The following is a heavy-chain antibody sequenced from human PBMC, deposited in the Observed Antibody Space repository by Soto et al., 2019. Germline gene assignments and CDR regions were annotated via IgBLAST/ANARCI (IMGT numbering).Heavy chain of an antibody. CDR3: ARGKGMEENYYYYGLDI. V-gene: IGHV1-3*01. J-gene: IGHJ6*02. CDR1: GYTFSTYA. Sequence: ASVKVSCKASGYTFSTYAMHWVRQAPGQSLEWMGWINGGTGQTRYSQRFQDRVAITRDTPASTANMELTSLTSEDTAVYYCARGKGMEENYYYYGLDIWGQGTTVTVSS. D-gene: IGHD1-1*01. CDR2: INGGTGQT.